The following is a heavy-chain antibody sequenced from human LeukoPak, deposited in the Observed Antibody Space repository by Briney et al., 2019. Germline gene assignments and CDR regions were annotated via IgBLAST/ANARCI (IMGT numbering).Heavy chain of an antibody. CDR3: ARETKEGPGVDLKPGPYFEPYYYMDV. CDR2: ISQHGGER. D-gene: IGHD1-14*01. V-gene: IGHV3-7*01. CDR1: GFSFSSHW. Sequence: GGSLRLSCGASGFSFSSHWMTWVRQAPGKGLEWVASISQHGGERYYVESVKGRCTISRDNDKKLLFLELDSLRGEDTAVYYCARETKEGPGVDLKPGPYFEPYYYMDVWGKGTTVTVSS. J-gene: IGHJ6*03.